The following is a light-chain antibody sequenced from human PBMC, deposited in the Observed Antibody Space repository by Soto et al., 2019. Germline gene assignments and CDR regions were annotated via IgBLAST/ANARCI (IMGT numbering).Light chain of an antibody. CDR2: AVS. J-gene: IGLJ1*01. CDR1: ASDVGGYNY. Sequence: QSVLTQPASVSGSPGQSITISWTGTASDVGGYNYVSWYQQHPGKAPKLMIHAVSNRPSGISSRFSGSKSGNTASLTISGLQSEDEADYFCCSYTSRTTYVFGTGTKVTVL. V-gene: IGLV2-14*01. CDR3: CSYTSRTTYV.